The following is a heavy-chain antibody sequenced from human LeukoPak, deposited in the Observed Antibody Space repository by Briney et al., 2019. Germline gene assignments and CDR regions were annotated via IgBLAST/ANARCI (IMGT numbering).Heavy chain of an antibody. CDR3: ARDQNYYDSSGYLVY. CDR1: GYTFTSYY. D-gene: IGHD3-22*01. Sequence: ASVKVSCKASGYTFTSYYMHWVRQAPGQGLEWMGIINPSGGSTSYAQKFQGRVTMTRDTSTSTVYVELSSLRSEDTAVYYCARDQNYYDSSGYLVYWGQGTLVTVSS. V-gene: IGHV1-46*01. J-gene: IGHJ4*02. CDR2: INPSGGST.